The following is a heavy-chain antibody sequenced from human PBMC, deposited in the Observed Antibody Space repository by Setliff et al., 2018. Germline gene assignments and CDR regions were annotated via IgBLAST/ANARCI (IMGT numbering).Heavy chain of an antibody. CDR1: GGTFSSYG. V-gene: IGHV1-69*05. D-gene: IGHD3-16*01. CDR3: ARDAGPFGVSYYYYGMDV. J-gene: IGHJ6*02. CDR2: IVPIFGTP. Sequence: EASVKVSCKTFGGTFSSYGISWVRQAPGQGLEWMGTIVPIFGTPNYAQKFQGRVTITTDESTSTAYMELSSLRSEDTAVYYCARDAGPFGVSYYYYGMDVWGQGTTVTVSS.